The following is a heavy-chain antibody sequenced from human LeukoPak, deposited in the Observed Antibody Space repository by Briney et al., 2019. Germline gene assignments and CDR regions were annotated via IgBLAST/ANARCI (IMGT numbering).Heavy chain of an antibody. CDR3: ARMDNWNYALQFDY. J-gene: IGHJ4*02. CDR1: GLSLTTSGMC. V-gene: IGHV2-70*11. Sequence: ESGPALVKPTQTFTLTCSFSGLSLTTSGMCVNWIRQPPGKALEWLARIDWLDNKYYNTSLKTRLTISQDTSKNQEVLTMTNMDPVDTATYYCARMDNWNYALQFDYWGQGALVTVSS. D-gene: IGHD1-7*01. CDR2: IDWLDNK.